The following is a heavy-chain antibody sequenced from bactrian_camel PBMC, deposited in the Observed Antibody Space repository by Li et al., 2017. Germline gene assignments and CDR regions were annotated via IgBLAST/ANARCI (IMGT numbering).Heavy chain of an antibody. CDR1: RRTYSTYC. CDR2: IDSRGGT. D-gene: IGHD6*01. J-gene: IGHJ4*01. CDR3: ATLEGLSWLSY. V-gene: IGHV3S53*01. Sequence: HVQLVESGGETVQTGGSLSVSCTDSRRTYSTYCMAWFRQAPGKEREGVAAIDSRGGTAYADSVKGRFTISRDNTENMVYLHLNSLKSEDTALYYCATLEGLSWLSYWGQGTQVTVS.